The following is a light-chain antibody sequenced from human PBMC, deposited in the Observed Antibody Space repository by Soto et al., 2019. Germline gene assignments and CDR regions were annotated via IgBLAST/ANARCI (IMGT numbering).Light chain of an antibody. CDR3: SSYTTTTRL. CDR1: SSDIGSNNY. J-gene: IGLJ3*02. V-gene: IGLV2-14*01. Sequence: QSALTQPASVSGSPGQSITISCTGTSSDIGSNNYVSWFQQRPGKAPTLIIDEVSNRPSGVSNHCSGSKSGNTASLTISGLLPEDEAEYYCSSYTTTTRLFGGGTKLTVL. CDR2: EVS.